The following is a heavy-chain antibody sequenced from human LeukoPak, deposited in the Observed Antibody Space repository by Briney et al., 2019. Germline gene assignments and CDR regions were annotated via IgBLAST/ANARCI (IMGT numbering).Heavy chain of an antibody. Sequence: KSSETLSLTCTVSGGSISSSSYYWGWIRQPPGKGLEWIGSIYYSGSTYYNPSLKSRVTISVDTSKNQFSLKLSSVTAADTAVYYCARQPYSSSWFDPYYYYMDVWGKGTTVTISS. CDR1: GGSISSSSYY. D-gene: IGHD6-13*01. CDR3: ARQPYSSSWFDPYYYYMDV. J-gene: IGHJ6*03. CDR2: IYYSGST. V-gene: IGHV4-39*01.